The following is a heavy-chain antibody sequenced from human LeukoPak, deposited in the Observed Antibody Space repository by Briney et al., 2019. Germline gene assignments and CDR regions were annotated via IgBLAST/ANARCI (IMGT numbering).Heavy chain of an antibody. CDR3: ARGGYYAGYQFDY. Sequence: GGSLRLSCAASGFTFSDYYMSWIRQTPGKGLEWVSYISSGSSYTNYADSVKGRFTISRDNAKNSLYLQMNSLRAEDTAVYYCARGGYYAGYQFDYWGQGTPGHRLL. J-gene: IGHJ4*02. CDR2: ISSGSSYT. CDR1: GFTFSDYY. D-gene: IGHD3-22*01. V-gene: IGHV3-11*06.